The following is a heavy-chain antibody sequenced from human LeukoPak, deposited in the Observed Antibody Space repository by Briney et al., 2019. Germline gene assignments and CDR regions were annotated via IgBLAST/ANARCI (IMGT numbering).Heavy chain of an antibody. CDR3: AREGYYNMDV. V-gene: IGHV3-48*02. CDR2: IKSSSSII. Sequence: GGSLRLSCAASGFTVSSNYMSWVRQAPGKGPEWVSYIKSSSSIIYYADSVKGRFTISRDNAKNSLYLQMNSLRDEDTAVYYCAREGYYNMDVWGQGTTVTVSS. J-gene: IGHJ6*02. CDR1: GFTVSSNY.